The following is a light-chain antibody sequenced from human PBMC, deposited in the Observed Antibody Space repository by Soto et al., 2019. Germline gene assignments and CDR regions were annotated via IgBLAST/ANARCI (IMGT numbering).Light chain of an antibody. CDR2: GVT. Sequence: QSALTQPPSASGSPGQSVTISCTGTSSDIGGYNYVSWYQQYPGKAPKLMIYGVTKRPSGVPDRFSGSRSDNTASLTVSGLQPEDEADYYCTSYAGSNNFWVFGGGTKVTGL. CDR3: TSYAGSNNFWV. V-gene: IGLV2-8*01. CDR1: SSDIGGYNY. J-gene: IGLJ2*01.